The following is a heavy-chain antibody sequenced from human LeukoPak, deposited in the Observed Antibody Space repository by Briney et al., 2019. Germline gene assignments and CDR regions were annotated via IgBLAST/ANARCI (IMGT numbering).Heavy chain of an antibody. V-gene: IGHV3-15*01. D-gene: IGHD7-27*01. CDR1: GFTFTDAW. J-gene: IGHJ4*02. CDR3: STEYWGAFNY. CDR2: IKRKTDGGTT. Sequence: GGSLRLSCAGSGFTFTDAWMSWVRQAPGKGLEWVGHIKRKTDGGTTDYAAPVKGRFIISRDDSKNTLYLQMNSLKTEDTAVYYCSTEYWGAFNYWGQGSLVTVSS.